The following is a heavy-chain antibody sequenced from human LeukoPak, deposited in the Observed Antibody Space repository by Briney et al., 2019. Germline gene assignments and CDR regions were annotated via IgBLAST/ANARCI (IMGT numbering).Heavy chain of an antibody. V-gene: IGHV3-13*01. D-gene: IGHD2-8*01. CDR1: GFTFSSYD. J-gene: IGHJ6*02. CDR3: ARAVYAYGMDV. Sequence: GGSLRLSCAASGFTFSSYDMHWVRQATGKGLEWVSAIGTAGDTYYPGSVKGRFTISRENAKNSLYLQMNSLRAGDPAVYYCARAVYAYGMDVWGQGTTVTVSS. CDR2: IGTAGDT.